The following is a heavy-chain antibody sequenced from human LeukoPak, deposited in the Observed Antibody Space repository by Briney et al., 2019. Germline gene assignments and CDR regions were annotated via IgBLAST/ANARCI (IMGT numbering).Heavy chain of an antibody. Sequence: SETLSLTCAVYGGSFSGYYWSWIRQPPGKGLEWIGEINHSGSTNYNPSLKSRVTISVDTSKNQFSLKLSSVTAADTAVYYCARGSGGLYDFWSGYYFGSFDYWGQGTLVTVSS. CDR3: ARGSGGLYDFWSGYYFGSFDY. CDR2: INHSGST. D-gene: IGHD3-3*01. J-gene: IGHJ4*02. CDR1: GGSFSGYY. V-gene: IGHV4-34*09.